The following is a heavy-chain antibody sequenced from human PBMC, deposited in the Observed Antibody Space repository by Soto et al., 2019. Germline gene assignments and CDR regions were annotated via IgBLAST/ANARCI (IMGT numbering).Heavy chain of an antibody. J-gene: IGHJ4*02. CDR1: GGTFSSYA. V-gene: IGHV1-69*13. CDR2: IIPIFGTA. Sequence: SVKVSCKASGGTFSSYAISWVRQAPGQGLEWMGGIIPIFGTANYAQKFQGRVTITADESTSTAYMELSSLRSEDTAVYYCARQQRRYYYDSSGSYFDYWGQGTLVTVSS. CDR3: ARQQRRYYYDSSGSYFDY. D-gene: IGHD3-22*01.